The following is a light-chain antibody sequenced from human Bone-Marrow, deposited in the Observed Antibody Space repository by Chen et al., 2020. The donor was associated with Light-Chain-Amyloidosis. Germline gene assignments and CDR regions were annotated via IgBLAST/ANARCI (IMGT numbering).Light chain of an antibody. CDR1: SSDVGGDNH. Sequence: QSALTQPASVSGSPGPSITISCTGTSSDVGGDNHVSWYQQHPDKAPKLMIYEVTNRPSWVPDRVSGSKTDNTASLTISGLQTEDEADYFCSSYTITNTLVFGRGTRVTVL. CDR3: SSYTITNTLV. V-gene: IGLV2-14*01. J-gene: IGLJ1*01. CDR2: EVT.